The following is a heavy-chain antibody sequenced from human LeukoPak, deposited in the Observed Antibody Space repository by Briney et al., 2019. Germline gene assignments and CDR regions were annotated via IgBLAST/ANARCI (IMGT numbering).Heavy chain of an antibody. D-gene: IGHD3-10*01. CDR3: ARGGDHFDY. J-gene: IGHJ4*02. CDR1: GGSFSGYY. Sequence: SETLSLTCAVYGGSFSGYYWSWIRQPPGKGLEWIGEINHSGSTNYNPSLKSRVTMSVDTSKNQFSLKLSSVTAADTAAYYCARGGDHFDYWGQGTLVTVSS. CDR2: INHSGST. V-gene: IGHV4-34*01.